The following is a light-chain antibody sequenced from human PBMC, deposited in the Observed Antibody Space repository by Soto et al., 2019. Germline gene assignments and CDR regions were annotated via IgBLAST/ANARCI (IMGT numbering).Light chain of an antibody. V-gene: IGKV3-15*01. Sequence: EIVMTQSPATLSVSPGERATLSCRASQSVSSNVAWYQQKPGQALSLLIYGASTRATGIPARFSGSGSGTEFTLTISSLQSEDFAVYYCQQYNNWPLTFGGGTKV. J-gene: IGKJ4*01. CDR1: QSVSSN. CDR3: QQYNNWPLT. CDR2: GAS.